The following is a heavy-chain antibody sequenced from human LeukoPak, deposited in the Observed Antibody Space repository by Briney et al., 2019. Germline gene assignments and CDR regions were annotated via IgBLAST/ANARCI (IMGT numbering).Heavy chain of an antibody. Sequence: SETLSLTCTVSGGSISSSYWSWIWQPPGKGLEWIGYISYSGSTNCNPSLRSRVTISVDTSKNQFSLKLTSVTAADTAVYYCARGRSGGLVTLDYWGQGTLFTVSS. CDR1: GGSISSSY. CDR3: ARGRSGGLVTLDY. CDR2: ISYSGST. V-gene: IGHV4-59*01. J-gene: IGHJ4*02. D-gene: IGHD2-21*02.